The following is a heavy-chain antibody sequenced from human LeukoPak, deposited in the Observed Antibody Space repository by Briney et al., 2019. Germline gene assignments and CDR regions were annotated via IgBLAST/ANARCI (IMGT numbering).Heavy chain of an antibody. CDR3: AKELTTVTCPMPFDY. Sequence: GGSLRPSCAASGFTFDDYAMHWVRQAPGKGLEWVSLISGDGGSTYYADSVKGRFTISRDNSKNSLYLQMNSLRTEDTALYYCAKELTTVTCPMPFDYWGQGTLVTVSS. J-gene: IGHJ4*02. D-gene: IGHD4-17*01. CDR1: GFTFDDYA. CDR2: ISGDGGST. V-gene: IGHV3-43*02.